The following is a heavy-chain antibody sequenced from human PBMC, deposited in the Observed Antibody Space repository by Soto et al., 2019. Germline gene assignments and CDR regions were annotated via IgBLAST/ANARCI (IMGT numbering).Heavy chain of an antibody. CDR2: ISSVGSNT. CDR1: GFTFSNYE. D-gene: IGHD1-26*01. J-gene: IGHJ4*02. V-gene: IGHV3-48*03. CDR3: AKEATNINNFDY. Sequence: PGGSLRLSCAASGFTFSNYEMNWVRQAPGKGLEWVSYISSVGSNTYYADSVKGRFTISRDNAKKSLHLQMNSLRAEDTAVYYCAKEATNINNFDYWGQGTLVTVSS.